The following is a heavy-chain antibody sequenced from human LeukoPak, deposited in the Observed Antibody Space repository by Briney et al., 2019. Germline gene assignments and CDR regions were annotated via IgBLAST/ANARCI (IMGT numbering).Heavy chain of an antibody. D-gene: IGHD1-1*01. Sequence: PGGSLRLSCAASGFTFSSYGMNWVRQAPGKGLEWVSYISSSGSTIYYADSVKGRFTISRDNAKNSLYLQMSSLRAEDTAVYYCARDRPRTGFDYWGQGTLVTVSS. V-gene: IGHV3-48*03. J-gene: IGHJ4*02. CDR1: GFTFSSYG. CDR3: ARDRPRTGFDY. CDR2: ISSSGSTI.